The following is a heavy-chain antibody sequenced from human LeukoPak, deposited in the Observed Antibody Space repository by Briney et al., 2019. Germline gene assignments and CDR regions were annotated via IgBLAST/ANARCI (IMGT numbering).Heavy chain of an antibody. V-gene: IGHV5-51*01. CDR1: GYTFTAYW. Sequence: GESLKISCEVSGYTFTAYWIGWVRQMPGKGLEWMGIIYPGDSDTRYSPSFQGQVTISADKSISTAYLQWSSLQASDTAMYFCARGYPYGYRAFDYWGQGTLVTVSS. CDR3: ARGYPYGYRAFDY. D-gene: IGHD5-18*01. J-gene: IGHJ4*02. CDR2: IYPGDSDT.